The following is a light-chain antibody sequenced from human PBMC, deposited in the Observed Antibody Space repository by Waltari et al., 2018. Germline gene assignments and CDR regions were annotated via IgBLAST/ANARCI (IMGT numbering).Light chain of an antibody. Sequence: QSVLTQPPSVSGAPGQRVTISCTGDSSNFGAGYDVNGYQQLPGAAPKLLIYSNNNRPSGVPDRFSGSKSGTAASLAITGLQAEDEANYYCQSYDTSLSVVVYGGGTKLTVL. CDR3: QSYDTSLSVVV. J-gene: IGLJ2*01. CDR2: SNN. V-gene: IGLV1-40*01. CDR1: SSNFGAGYD.